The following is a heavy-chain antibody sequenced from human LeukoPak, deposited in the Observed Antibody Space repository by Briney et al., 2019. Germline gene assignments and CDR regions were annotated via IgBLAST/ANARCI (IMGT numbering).Heavy chain of an antibody. CDR1: GFTFSSYW. J-gene: IGHJ1*01. Sequence: GGSLRLSCAASGFTFSSYWMHWVRQAPGKGLVWVSRISIDGSSTNYADSVKGRFTISRDNAKNTLYLEVNSLRAEDTAVYYCTRGGSGTYYGKFEHWGQGTVVTVSS. V-gene: IGHV3-74*01. D-gene: IGHD1-26*01. CDR3: TRGGSGTYYGKFEH. CDR2: ISIDGSST.